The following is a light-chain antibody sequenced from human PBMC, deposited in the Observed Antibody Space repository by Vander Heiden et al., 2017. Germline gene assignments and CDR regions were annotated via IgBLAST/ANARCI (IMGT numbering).Light chain of an antibody. CDR3: QRSKIHRT. CDR2: RAS. J-gene: IGKJ1*01. Sequence: DIQMTQSPSTVSASVGGRVTITCRASQNIDNWLAWYQQRPGQAPKVLIYRASTLRSGVPSRFSGSGSGTDFTLTISGLQPDDVATYFCQRSKIHRTFGQGTRVEV. CDR1: QNIDNW. V-gene: IGKV1-5*03.